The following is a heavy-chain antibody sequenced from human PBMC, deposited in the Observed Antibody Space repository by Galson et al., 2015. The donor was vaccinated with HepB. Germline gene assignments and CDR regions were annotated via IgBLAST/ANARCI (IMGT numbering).Heavy chain of an antibody. CDR1: GYSFTSYW. Sequence: QSGAEVKKPGESPKISCKGSGYSFTSYWIGWVRQMPGKGLEWMGIIYPGDSDTRYSPSFQGQVTISADKSISTAYLQWSSLKASDTAMYYCARLKVRGVIMSPIFYWGQGTLVTVSS. D-gene: IGHD3-10*01. J-gene: IGHJ4*02. V-gene: IGHV5-51*01. CDR3: ARLKVRGVIMSPIFY. CDR2: IYPGDSDT.